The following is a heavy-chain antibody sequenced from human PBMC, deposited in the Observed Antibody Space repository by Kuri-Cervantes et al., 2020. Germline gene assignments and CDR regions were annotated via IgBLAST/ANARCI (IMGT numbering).Heavy chain of an antibody. V-gene: IGHV1-8*02. J-gene: IGHJ3*02. Sequence: ASVKVSCKASGYTFTNYDINWVRQATGQGLEWMGWMNPNSGNTGYAQKFQGRVTMTRDTSISTAYMELSRLRSDDTAVYYCARVWGRTDDAFDIWGQGTMVTVSS. CDR1: GYTFTNYD. CDR2: MNPNSGNT. D-gene: IGHD7-27*01. CDR3: ARVWGRTDDAFDI.